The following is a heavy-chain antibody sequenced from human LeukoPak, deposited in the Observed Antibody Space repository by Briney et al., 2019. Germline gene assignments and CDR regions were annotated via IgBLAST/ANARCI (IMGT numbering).Heavy chain of an antibody. D-gene: IGHD5-18*01. Sequence: GGSLRLSCAASGFTVSGTWMHWVRQAPGKGLVWVSRINNDGRSTSYADPVKGRFTISRDNAKNTLYMQMNSLRAEDTAVYYCGTAFEFWGQGTLVTVSS. CDR2: INNDGRST. J-gene: IGHJ4*02. CDR1: GFTVSGTW. V-gene: IGHV3-74*01. CDR3: GTAFEF.